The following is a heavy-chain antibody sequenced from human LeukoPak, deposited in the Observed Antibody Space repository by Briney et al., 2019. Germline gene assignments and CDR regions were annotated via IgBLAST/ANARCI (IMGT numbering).Heavy chain of an antibody. V-gene: IGHV4-61*02. J-gene: IGHJ5*02. CDR2: IYTSGSA. Sequence: SETLSLTCTVSGGSINSGSYYWSWIRQPAGKGLEWIGRIYTSGSANYNPSLKSRVTISVDTSKNQFSLKLSSVTAADTAVYYCARDPVGDSSSWPGYNWFDPWGQGTLVTVSS. CDR3: ARDPVGDSSSWPGYNWFDP. D-gene: IGHD6-13*01. CDR1: GGSINSGSYY.